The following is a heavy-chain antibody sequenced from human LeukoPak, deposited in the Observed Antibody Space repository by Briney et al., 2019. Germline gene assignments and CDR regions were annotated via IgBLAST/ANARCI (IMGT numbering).Heavy chain of an antibody. CDR2: INPNSGDT. CDR1: GHTLTDYY. CDR3: AKNPYEYYLDP. Sequence: ASVKVSCKASGHTLTDYYIHWLRQAPGQGLEWMGWINPNSGDTNYAQKIQGRVTMTRDTSISTAYMELRRRAAEETAVYFCAKNPYEYYLDPWGQGTLVTVSS. D-gene: IGHD2/OR15-2a*01. V-gene: IGHV1-2*02. J-gene: IGHJ5*02.